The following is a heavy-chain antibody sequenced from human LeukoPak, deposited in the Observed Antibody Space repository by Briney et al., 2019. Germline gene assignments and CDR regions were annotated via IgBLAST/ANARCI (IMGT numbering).Heavy chain of an antibody. D-gene: IGHD2-2*01. V-gene: IGHV5-51*01. Sequence: GESLKISCKISGYTLTNYWIGWVRQMPGKGLEWMGIIYPGDSDTRYSPSFQGQVTISADKSISTAYLQWSSLKASDTAMCYCARVVPATKTFDYWGQGTLVTVSS. CDR3: ARVVPATKTFDY. CDR2: IYPGDSDT. J-gene: IGHJ4*02. CDR1: GYTLTNYW.